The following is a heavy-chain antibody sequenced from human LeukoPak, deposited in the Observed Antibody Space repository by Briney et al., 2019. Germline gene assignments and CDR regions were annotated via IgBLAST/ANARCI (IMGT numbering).Heavy chain of an antibody. J-gene: IGHJ4*02. CDR2: ISWNSGLI. CDR1: GFTFDEYA. V-gene: IGHV3-9*01. D-gene: IGHD3/OR15-3a*01. CDR3: AKVGIFGLVTYYFDY. Sequence: PGGSLRLSCAASGFTFDEYAKHWVRQAPGKGLEWVSGISWNSGLIDYADSVKGRFTISRDNAKNSLYLQMNSLKAEGTAFYYCAKVGIFGLVTYYFDYWGQGTLVTVSS.